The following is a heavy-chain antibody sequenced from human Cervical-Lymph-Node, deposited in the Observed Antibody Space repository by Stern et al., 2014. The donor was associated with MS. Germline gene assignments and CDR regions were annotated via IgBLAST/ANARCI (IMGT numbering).Heavy chain of an antibody. J-gene: IGHJ3*02. Sequence: VQLVESGGGLVQPGRSLRLSCAASGFTFDDYAIHWVRQAPGKGLEWVSVISWNSGFIDYADSVKGRFTVSRDNAKNSLYLQMNSLRADDTAFYYCVKDIIPGRRGAFDIWGQGTMDTVSS. D-gene: IGHD3-16*01. CDR2: ISWNSGFI. CDR3: VKDIIPGRRGAFDI. CDR1: GFTFDDYA. V-gene: IGHV3-9*01.